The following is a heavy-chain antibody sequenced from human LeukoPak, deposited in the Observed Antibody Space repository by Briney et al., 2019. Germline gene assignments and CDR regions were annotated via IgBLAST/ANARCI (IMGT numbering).Heavy chain of an antibody. V-gene: IGHV1-69*05. Sequence: WASVKVSCKASGGTFSSYAISWVRQAPGQGLEWMGGIIPIFGTANYAQKFQGRVTITTDESTSTAYMERSSLRSEDTAVYYCASSSSFVDAFGIWGQGTMVTVSS. CDR2: IIPIFGTA. J-gene: IGHJ3*02. D-gene: IGHD6-6*01. CDR1: GGTFSSYA. CDR3: ASSSSFVDAFGI.